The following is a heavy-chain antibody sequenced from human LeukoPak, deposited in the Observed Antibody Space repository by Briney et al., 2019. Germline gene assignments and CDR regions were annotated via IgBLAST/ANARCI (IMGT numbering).Heavy chain of an antibody. Sequence: SETLSLTCAVYGGSFSGYYWSWIRQPPGKGLEWIGEINHSGSTNYNPSLKSRVTISVDTSKNQFSLKLSSVTAADTAVYYCARGRPFTILGVVTAYYYYYMDVWGKGTTVTISS. CDR1: GGSFSGYY. J-gene: IGHJ6*03. CDR3: ARGRPFTILGVVTAYYYYYMDV. V-gene: IGHV4-34*01. D-gene: IGHD3-3*01. CDR2: INHSGST.